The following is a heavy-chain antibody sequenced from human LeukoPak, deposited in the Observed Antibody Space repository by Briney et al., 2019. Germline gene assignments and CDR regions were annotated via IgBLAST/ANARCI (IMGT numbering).Heavy chain of an antibody. CDR1: GFTFSSYG. D-gene: IGHD3-3*01. CDR2: ISVRGDT. V-gene: IGHV3-23*01. J-gene: IGHJ4*02. Sequence: GGSLRLSCAASGFTFSSYGMSWVRQAPGKGLEWVSHISVRGDTHFADSMKGRFTISRDNSKNTLYLRMNSLRAEDTAVYYCAKDLHDSWAVGCWGPGTLVTVSS. CDR3: AKDLHDSWAVGC.